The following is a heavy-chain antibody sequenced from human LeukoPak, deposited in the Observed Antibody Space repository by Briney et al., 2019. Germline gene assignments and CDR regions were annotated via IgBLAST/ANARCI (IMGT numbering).Heavy chain of an antibody. J-gene: IGHJ3*02. CDR2: FDPEDGET. Sequence: GASVKVSCKVSGYTLTELSMHWVRQAPGKGLEWMGGFDPEDGETIYAQKFQGRVTMTEDTSTDTAYMELSSLRSEDTAVYYCATMTTVTTSYAFDIWGQGTMVTVSS. D-gene: IGHD4-17*01. CDR1: GYTLTELS. CDR3: ATMTTVTTSYAFDI. V-gene: IGHV1-24*01.